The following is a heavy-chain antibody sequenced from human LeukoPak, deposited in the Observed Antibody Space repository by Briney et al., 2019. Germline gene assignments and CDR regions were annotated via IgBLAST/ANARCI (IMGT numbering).Heavy chain of an antibody. V-gene: IGHV3-30-3*01. CDR1: GFTFSSYA. J-gene: IGHJ4*02. Sequence: PGGSLRLSCAASGFTFSSYAMHWVRQAPGKGLEWVAVISYDGSNKYYADSVKGRFTISRDNSKNTLYLQMNSLRAEDTAVYYCAKEDDSSGCFDYWGQGTLVTVSS. CDR2: ISYDGSNK. D-gene: IGHD3-22*01. CDR3: AKEDDSSGCFDY.